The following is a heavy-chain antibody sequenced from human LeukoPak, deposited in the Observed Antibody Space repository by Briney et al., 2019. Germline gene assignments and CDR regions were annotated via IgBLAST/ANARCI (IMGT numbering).Heavy chain of an antibody. J-gene: IGHJ4*02. CDR1: GFTFSSYS. D-gene: IGHD4-23*01. CDR3: ARDRFGYGGNSGL. V-gene: IGHV3-21*01. Sequence: GGSLRLSCAASGFTFSSYSMNWVRQAPGKGLEWVSSISSSSSYIYYADSVKGRFTISRDNAKKSMYLEMNSLRAEDTAVYYCARDRFGYGGNSGLWGQGTLVTVSS. CDR2: ISSSSSYI.